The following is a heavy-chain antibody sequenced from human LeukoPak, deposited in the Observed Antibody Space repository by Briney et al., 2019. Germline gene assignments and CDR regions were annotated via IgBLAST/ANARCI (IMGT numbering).Heavy chain of an antibody. CDR3: ARGDQAFDI. CDR2: TYYGSKWSN. V-gene: IGHV6-1*01. J-gene: IGHJ3*02. CDR1: GDSVSRNSAA. Sequence: SQTLSLTCAISGDSVSRNSAAWNWIRQSPSRGLEWLGRTYYGSKWSNNYALSVKSRITINSDTSKNQFSLQLNSVTPEDTALYYCARGDQAFDIWGQGTKVTVSS.